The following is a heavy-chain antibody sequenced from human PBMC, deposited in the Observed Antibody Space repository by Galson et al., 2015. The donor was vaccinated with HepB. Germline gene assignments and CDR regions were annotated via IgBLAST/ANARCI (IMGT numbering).Heavy chain of an antibody. D-gene: IGHD5-18*01. J-gene: IGHJ4*02. CDR3: ARGRGNNYGYLDY. CDR2: INPRAGST. Sequence: SVKVSCKASGYTFTNYYMQWVRQAPGQGLEWMGIINPRAGSTSFAQKLQGRVTMTRDTSTTTVYMELSSLRSEDTAVYYCARGRGNNYGYLDYWGQGTLVTVSS. V-gene: IGHV1-46*04. CDR1: GYTFTNYY.